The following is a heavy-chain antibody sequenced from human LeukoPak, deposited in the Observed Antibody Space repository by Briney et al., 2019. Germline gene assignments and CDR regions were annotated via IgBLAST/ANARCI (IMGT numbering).Heavy chain of an antibody. CDR1: GFTFSSYG. V-gene: IGHV3-30*02. CDR3: ATPKTSSGWYIDY. CDR2: IRYDGSNK. J-gene: IGHJ4*02. Sequence: GGSLRLSCAASGFTFSSYGMHWVRQAPGKGLEWVAFIRYDGSNKYYADSVKGRFTISRDNSKNTLYLQMNSLRAEDTAVYYCATPKTSSGWYIDYWGQGTLVTVSS. D-gene: IGHD6-19*01.